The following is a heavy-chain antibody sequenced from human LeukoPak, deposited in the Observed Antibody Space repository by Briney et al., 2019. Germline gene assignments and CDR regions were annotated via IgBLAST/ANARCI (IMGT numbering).Heavy chain of an antibody. V-gene: IGHV1-2*02. CDR2: INPNSGGT. D-gene: IGHD3-3*01. CDR3: ARDLSDDFWSGYYSYYFDY. J-gene: IGHJ4*02. Sequence: ASVKVSCKASGYTFTGYYMHWVRQAPGQGLEWMGWINPNSGGTNYAQKFQGRVTMTRDTSISTAYMELSRLRSDDTAVYYCARDLSDDFWSGYYSYYFDYWGQGTLVTVSS. CDR1: GYTFTGYY.